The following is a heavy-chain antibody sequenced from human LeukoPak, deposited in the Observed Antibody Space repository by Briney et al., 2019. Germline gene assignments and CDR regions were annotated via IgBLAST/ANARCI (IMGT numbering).Heavy chain of an antibody. CDR3: ARDGLLMARGVRNGFDP. CDR1: GDRFESLA. D-gene: IGHD3-10*01. J-gene: IGHJ5*02. V-gene: IGHV1-69*01. CDR2: IIPLLEET. Sequence: SVKVSCKASGDRFESLAITWVRQAPGQGLEWMGGIIPLLEETNYAQKFQGRVTITADESTNTVYMELSSLTSDDTAVYYCARDGLLMARGVRNGFDPWGQGTLVTVSS.